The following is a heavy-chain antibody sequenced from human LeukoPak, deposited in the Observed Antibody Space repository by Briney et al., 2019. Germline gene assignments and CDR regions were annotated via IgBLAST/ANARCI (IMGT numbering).Heavy chain of an antibody. CDR2: IYYSGST. D-gene: IGHD3-10*01. CDR1: GGSISSYY. Sequence: SETLSLTCTVPGGSISSYYWSWIRQPPGKGLEWIGYIYYSGSTNYNPSLKSRVTISVDTSKNQFSLKLSSVTAADTAVYYCARSVRYYYGSGISSGMDVWGQGTTVTVSS. CDR3: ARSVRYYYGSGISSGMDV. J-gene: IGHJ6*02. V-gene: IGHV4-59*01.